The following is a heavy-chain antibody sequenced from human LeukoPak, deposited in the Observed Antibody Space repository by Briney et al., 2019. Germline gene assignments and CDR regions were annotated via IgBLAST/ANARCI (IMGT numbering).Heavy chain of an antibody. CDR2: IKQDGSEK. J-gene: IGHJ4*02. CDR1: GFTFSSYW. V-gene: IGHV3-7*01. Sequence: GGSLRLSCAASGFTFSSYWMNWVRQAPGKGLEWVANIKQDGSEKYYVDSVQGRFTISRDNAKSSLYLQMNSLRVEDTAVYYCAKDARYSYEYWGQGALVTVSS. D-gene: IGHD5-12*01. CDR3: AKDARYSYEY.